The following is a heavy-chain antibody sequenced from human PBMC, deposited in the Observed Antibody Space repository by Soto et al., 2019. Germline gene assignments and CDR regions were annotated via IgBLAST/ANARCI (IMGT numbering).Heavy chain of an antibody. Sequence: KASETLSLTCAVSGYSISSGYYWGWIRQPPGKGLEWIGSIYHSGSTYYNPSLKSRVTISVDTSKNQFSLKLSSVTAADTAVYYCARERITMVRGELYYYYGMDVWGQGTTVTVSS. D-gene: IGHD3-10*01. CDR1: GYSISSGYY. V-gene: IGHV4-38-2*02. CDR3: ARERITMVRGELYYYYGMDV. CDR2: IYHSGST. J-gene: IGHJ6*02.